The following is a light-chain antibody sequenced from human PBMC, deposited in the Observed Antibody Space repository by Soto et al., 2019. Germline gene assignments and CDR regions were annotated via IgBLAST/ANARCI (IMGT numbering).Light chain of an antibody. J-gene: IGKJ3*01. CDR1: QGVGSW. Sequence: IQMTQSPSSVSASVGDRVTITCRASQGVGSWVAWYQQKPGKAPRLLVYAASSLQGGVPSRFSGSGSGTHFTLTISSLQPEDFATYYCQQANSFPFTFGPGTKVDFK. CDR2: AAS. CDR3: QQANSFPFT. V-gene: IGKV1-12*01.